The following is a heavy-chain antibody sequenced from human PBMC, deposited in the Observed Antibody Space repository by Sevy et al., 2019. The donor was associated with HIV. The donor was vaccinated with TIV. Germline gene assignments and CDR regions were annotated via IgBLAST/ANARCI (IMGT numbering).Heavy chain of an antibody. J-gene: IGHJ4*02. D-gene: IGHD6-19*01. V-gene: IGHV3-30*18. CDR2: ISYDGSNK. CDR1: GFTFSSYG. CDR3: AKGPHGSVAGTDYFDY. Sequence: GESLKISCAASGFTFSSYGMHWVRQAPGKGLEWVAVISYDGSNKYYAGSVKGRFTISRDNSKNTLYLQMNSLRAEDTAVYYCAKGPHGSVAGTDYFDYWGQGTLVTVSS.